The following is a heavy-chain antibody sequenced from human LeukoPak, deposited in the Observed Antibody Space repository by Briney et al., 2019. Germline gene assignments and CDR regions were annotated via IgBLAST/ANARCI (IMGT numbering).Heavy chain of an antibody. CDR2: ISAYNGNT. J-gene: IGHJ6*03. Sequence: ASVKVSCKASGYTFTSYGISWVRQAPGQGLEWMGWISAYNGNTNYAQKLQGRVTITADKSTSTAYMELSSLRSEDTAVYYCARSGMDYDILTGWTDYYYYMDVWGKGTTVTVSS. D-gene: IGHD3-9*01. V-gene: IGHV1-18*01. CDR1: GYTFTSYG. CDR3: ARSGMDYDILTGWTDYYYYMDV.